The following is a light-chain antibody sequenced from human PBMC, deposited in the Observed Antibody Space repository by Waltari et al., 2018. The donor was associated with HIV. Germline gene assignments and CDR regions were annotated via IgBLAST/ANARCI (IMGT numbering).Light chain of an antibody. J-gene: IGKJ2*01. Sequence: DIQMTQSPSSLSASLGERVTITCRASQSIETYLNWYKQRPREAPKLLIYAASNLQSCVPSRFSGRGSGTDFTLTISSLQPEDFATYFCQQSYSSLSTFGQGTKL. CDR3: QQSYSSLST. CDR2: AAS. CDR1: QSIETY. V-gene: IGKV1-39*01.